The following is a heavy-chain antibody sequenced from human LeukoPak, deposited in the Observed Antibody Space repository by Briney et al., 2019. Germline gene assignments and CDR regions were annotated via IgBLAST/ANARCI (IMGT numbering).Heavy chain of an antibody. CDR2: INHSGST. Sequence: SETLSLTCAVYGGSFSGYYWSWIRQPPGKGLEWIGEINHSGSTSYNPSLKSRVTISVDTSKNQFSLKLSSVTAADTAVYYCARYSGSYYLFDYWGQGTLVTVSS. CDR1: GGSFSGYY. J-gene: IGHJ4*02. V-gene: IGHV4-34*01. D-gene: IGHD1-26*01. CDR3: ARYSGSYYLFDY.